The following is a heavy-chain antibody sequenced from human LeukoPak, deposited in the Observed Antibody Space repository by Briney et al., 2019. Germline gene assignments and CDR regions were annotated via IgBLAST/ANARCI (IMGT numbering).Heavy chain of an antibody. CDR1: GYTFTSNY. D-gene: IGHD5-24*01. V-gene: IGHV1-46*01. CDR2: ISPSGGST. Sequence: GASVKVSCKAFGYTFTSNYMHWVRQAPGQGPKWMGGISPSGGSTTYAQKFQGRVTLTRDMSTSTDYLELSSLRSGDTAVYYCARDNSVRDEAWWFNPWGQGTLVTVSS. CDR3: ARDNSVRDEAWWFNP. J-gene: IGHJ5*02.